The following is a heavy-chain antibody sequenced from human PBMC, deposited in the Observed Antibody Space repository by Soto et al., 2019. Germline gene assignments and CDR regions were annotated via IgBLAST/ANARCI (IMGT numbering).Heavy chain of an antibody. Sequence: SVKVFCRASGGTFCSYAISWVRQAPGQVLEWMGGIIPIFGTANYAQKFQGRVTITADESTSTAYMGLSSLRSEDTAVYYCARGGVVPDAQLIYYYYGLDVWGQGTTVTAP. J-gene: IGHJ6*02. CDR1: GGTFCSYA. CDR2: IIPIFGTA. CDR3: ARGGVVPDAQLIYYYYGLDV. V-gene: IGHV1-69*13. D-gene: IGHD2-2*01.